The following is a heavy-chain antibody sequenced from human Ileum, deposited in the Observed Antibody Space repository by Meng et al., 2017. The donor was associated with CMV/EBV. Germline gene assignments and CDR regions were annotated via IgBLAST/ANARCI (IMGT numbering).Heavy chain of an antibody. CDR2: INQVATAT. CDR3: ARTDSTSSGYFDY. D-gene: IGHD6-6*01. Sequence: CSASGFTFERNWMSWVRQAPGKGLEWVANINQVATATKYVDSVKGRFTISRDNGEKSLFLQMNGLTAEDTAVYFCARTDSTSSGYFDYWGQGVLVTVSS. V-gene: IGHV3-7*01. CDR1: GFTFERNW. J-gene: IGHJ4*02.